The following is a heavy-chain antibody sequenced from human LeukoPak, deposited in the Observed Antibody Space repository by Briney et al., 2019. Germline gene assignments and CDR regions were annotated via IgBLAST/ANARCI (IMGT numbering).Heavy chain of an antibody. J-gene: IGHJ1*01. Sequence: GGSLRLSCAASGFTFSSYAMHWVRQAPGKGLEWVAVISYDGSNKYYADSVKGRFTISRDNPKNTLYLQMNSLRAEDTAVYYCARDRIAAAGTGNFQHWGQGTLVTVSS. CDR1: GFTFSSYA. V-gene: IGHV3-30-3*01. D-gene: IGHD6-13*01. CDR2: ISYDGSNK. CDR3: ARDRIAAAGTGNFQH.